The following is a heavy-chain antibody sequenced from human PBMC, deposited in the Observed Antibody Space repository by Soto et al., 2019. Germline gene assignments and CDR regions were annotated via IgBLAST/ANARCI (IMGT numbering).Heavy chain of an antibody. V-gene: IGHV3-30*04. Sequence: GGSLRLSCAASEFTFSSYAMHWVRQVPGKGLEWVAIISFDGINKHHADSVKGRFTISRDNSRNTLFLQVNSLRPEDTAVYYCARDSLFNEGTSTSRYYYYGMDVWGQGTTVTVSS. J-gene: IGHJ6*02. D-gene: IGHD2-2*01. CDR3: ARDSLFNEGTSTSRYYYYGMDV. CDR2: ISFDGINK. CDR1: EFTFSSYA.